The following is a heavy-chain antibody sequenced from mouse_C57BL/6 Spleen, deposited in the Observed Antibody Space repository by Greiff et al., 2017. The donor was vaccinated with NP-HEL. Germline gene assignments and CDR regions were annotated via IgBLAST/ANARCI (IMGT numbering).Heavy chain of an antibody. Sequence: EVQLVESGGGLVKPGGSLKLSCAASGFTFSDYGMHWVRQAPEKGLEWVAYISSGSSTIYYADTVKGRFTITRDNAKNTRFLQMTSLRSEDTAMYYCARHGDYDYWGQGTTLTVSS. V-gene: IGHV5-17*01. CDR3: ARHGDYDY. CDR2: ISSGSSTI. CDR1: GFTFSDYG. D-gene: IGHD2-4*01. J-gene: IGHJ2*01.